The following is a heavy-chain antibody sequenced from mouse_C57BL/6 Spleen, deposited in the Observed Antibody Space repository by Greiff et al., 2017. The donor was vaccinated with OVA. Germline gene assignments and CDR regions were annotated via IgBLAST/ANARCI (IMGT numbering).Heavy chain of an antibody. CDR3: ARHDYDGYYAMDY. J-gene: IGHJ4*01. CDR1: GYTFTSYW. Sequence: VQLQQPGAELVKPGASVKMSCKASGYTFTSYWITWVKQRPGQGLEWIGDIYPGSGSTNYNEKFKSKATLTVDTSSSTAYMQLSSLTSEDSAVYYCARHDYDGYYAMDYWGQGTSVTVSS. CDR2: IYPGSGST. D-gene: IGHD2-4*01. V-gene: IGHV1-55*01.